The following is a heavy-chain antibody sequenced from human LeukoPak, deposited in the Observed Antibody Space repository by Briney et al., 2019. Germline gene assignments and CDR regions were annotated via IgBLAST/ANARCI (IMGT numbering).Heavy chain of an antibody. CDR3: XXXXSEGYFDWFDP. J-gene: IGHJ5*02. D-gene: IGHD6-13*01. V-gene: IGHV3-21*01. CDR2: ISSRSSSI. Sequence: SXXXXXXXTMNWXRQAPGKGLXWVSSISSRSSSIYYADSVKGRFTISRDXXKNSLYLQMNSLRAEDTAVYYCXXXXSEGYFDWFDPWGQGTLVTVSS. CDR1: XXXXXXXT.